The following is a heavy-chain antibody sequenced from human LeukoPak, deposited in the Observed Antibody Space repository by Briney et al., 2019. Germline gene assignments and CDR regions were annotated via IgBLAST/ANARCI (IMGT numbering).Heavy chain of an antibody. CDR1: GGSFSGYY. Sequence: SETLSLTCAVYGGSFSGYYWSWIRQPPGPGLEWFGYIYYSGRTNYNPYLKSRVTISVDTSKNQFSLKLSPVTAADTAVYYCARHKIEDIVVVVAATYYFDYWGQGTLVTVSS. J-gene: IGHJ4*02. CDR2: IYYSGRT. CDR3: ARHKIEDIVVVVAATYYFDY. V-gene: IGHV4-59*08. D-gene: IGHD2-15*01.